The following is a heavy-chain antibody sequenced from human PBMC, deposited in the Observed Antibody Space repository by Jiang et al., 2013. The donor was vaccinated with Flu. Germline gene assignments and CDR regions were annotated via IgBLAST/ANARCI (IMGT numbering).Heavy chain of an antibody. Sequence: QLVESGGGVVQPGRSLRLSCSASGFTLSSFGMHWVRQTPGKRLEWVAAISFDGTNKYYADSVAGRFTISRDNSKNTLYLQMNSLRTEDTAVYYCAKDSSYALRYFDWSCFDYWGQGALVTVSS. CDR1: GFTLSSFG. CDR2: ISFDGTNK. CDR3: AKDSSYALRYFDWSCFDY. V-gene: IGHV3-30*18. J-gene: IGHJ4*02. D-gene: IGHD3-9*01.